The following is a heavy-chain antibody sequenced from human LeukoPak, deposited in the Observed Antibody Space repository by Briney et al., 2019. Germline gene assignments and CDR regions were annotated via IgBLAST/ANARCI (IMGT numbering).Heavy chain of an antibody. CDR2: ISGSGGST. D-gene: IGHD3-22*01. V-gene: IGHV3-23*01. Sequence: GGSLRLSCAASGFTFSSYAMSWVRQAPGKGLEWVSAISGSGGSTYYVDSVKGRFTISRDNSKNTLYLQMNSLRAEDTAVYYCAKDRRYYDSSGYSLYAEYFQHWGQGTLVTVSS. CDR3: AKDRRYYDSSGYSLYAEYFQH. J-gene: IGHJ1*01. CDR1: GFTFSSYA.